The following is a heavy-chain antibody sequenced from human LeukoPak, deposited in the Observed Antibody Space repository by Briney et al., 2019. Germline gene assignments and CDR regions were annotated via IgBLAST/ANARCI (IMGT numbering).Heavy chain of an antibody. D-gene: IGHD1-26*01. Sequence: SQTLSLTCAISGDSVSSKSAAWNCIRQSPSRGLECLGRTYYRSKWYNDYAVSVKSRITINPDTSKNQFSLQLNSVTPEDTAVYYCARVESYYAFGAFDIWGQGTMVTVSS. CDR2: TYYRSKWYN. V-gene: IGHV6-1*01. CDR3: ARVESYYAFGAFDI. CDR1: GDSVSSKSAA. J-gene: IGHJ3*02.